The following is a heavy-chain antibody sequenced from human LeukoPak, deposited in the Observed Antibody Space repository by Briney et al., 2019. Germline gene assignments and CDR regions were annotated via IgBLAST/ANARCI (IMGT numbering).Heavy chain of an antibody. V-gene: IGHV3-30*03. CDR1: GFTFSSYG. CDR3: ARPDYGDYRKFDY. D-gene: IGHD4-17*01. J-gene: IGHJ4*02. Sequence: GRSLRLSCAASGFTFSSYGMHWVRQAPGKGLEWVAVISYDGSNKYYADSVKGRFTISRDNSKNTLYLQTNSLRAEDTAVYYCARPDYGDYRKFDYWGQGTLVTVSS. CDR2: ISYDGSNK.